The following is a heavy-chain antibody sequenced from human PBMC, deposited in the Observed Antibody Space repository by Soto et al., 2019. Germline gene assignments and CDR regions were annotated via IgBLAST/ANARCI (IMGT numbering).Heavy chain of an antibody. CDR3: ARRNYYYDMDV. CDR1: GGSISTHY. CDR2: VYYSGST. V-gene: IGHV4-59*08. Sequence: QVQLQESGPGLVKPSETLSLTCSVSGGSISTHYWSWIRQPPGKGLEWIGYVYYSGSTNYNPSLKRXXTXSXXTSKNQFSLKLSSVNAADTAVYYCARRNYYYDMDVWGQGSTVTVSS. J-gene: IGHJ6*02.